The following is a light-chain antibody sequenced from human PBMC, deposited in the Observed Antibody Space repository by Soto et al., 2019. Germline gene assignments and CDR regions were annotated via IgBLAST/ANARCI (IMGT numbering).Light chain of an antibody. V-gene: IGKV1-39*01. CDR2: SAS. J-gene: IGKJ1*01. CDR3: QPGYSPPWT. Sequence: IQMTQSPSSLSASVGARVTITCRASQSITTYLNWYQQKPGKDPEFLIYSASSLQSGAPSRFSGSGSWTCFTLTITALQPEDFANYYCQPGYSPPWTFGQGTKVEIK. CDR1: QSITTY.